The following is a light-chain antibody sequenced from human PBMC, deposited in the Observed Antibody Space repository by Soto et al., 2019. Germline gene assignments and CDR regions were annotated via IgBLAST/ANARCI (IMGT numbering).Light chain of an antibody. J-gene: IGLJ2*01. CDR3: FSYSTSLARI. CDR1: RSDVGGYNY. V-gene: IGLV2-14*01. CDR2: DVS. Sequence: QSVLTQPASVSGSPGQSITISCTGTRSDVGGYNYVSWYKQRPGKAPKLVIYDVSHRPSGVSNRFFGSKSGNTASLIISGLQAEDEADYYCFSYSTSLARIFGGGTKVTVL.